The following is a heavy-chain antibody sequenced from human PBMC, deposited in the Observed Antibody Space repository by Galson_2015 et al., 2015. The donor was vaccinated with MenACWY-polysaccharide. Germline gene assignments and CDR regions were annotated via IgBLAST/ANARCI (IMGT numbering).Heavy chain of an antibody. V-gene: IGHV3-23*01. Sequence: LRLSCAGSGLTFSSYGMGWVRQAPGKGLEWVSGLSPTIGNTYYADSVRGRFTISRDNSKNTLYLQMDSLRAEDTALYYCAKGAAHYGSGNYYDYWGQGTQVTVSS. J-gene: IGHJ4*02. D-gene: IGHD3-10*01. CDR1: GLTFSSYG. CDR3: AKGAAHYGSGNYYDY. CDR2: LSPTIGNT.